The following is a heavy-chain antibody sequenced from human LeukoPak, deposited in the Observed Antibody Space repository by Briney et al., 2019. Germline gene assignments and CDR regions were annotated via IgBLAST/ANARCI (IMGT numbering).Heavy chain of an antibody. CDR1: GSTFSSYS. J-gene: IGHJ6*03. Sequence: GGSLRLSCAASGSTFSSYSMNWVRQAPGKGLEWVSSISSSSSYIYYADSVKGRFTISRDNAKNSLYLQMNSLRAEDTAVYYCASVDTAMVSYYYYMDVWGKGTTVTVSS. V-gene: IGHV3-21*01. D-gene: IGHD5-18*01. CDR2: ISSSSSYI. CDR3: ASVDTAMVSYYYYMDV.